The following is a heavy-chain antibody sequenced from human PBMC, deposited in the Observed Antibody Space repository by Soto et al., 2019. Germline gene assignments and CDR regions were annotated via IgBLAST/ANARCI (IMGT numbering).Heavy chain of an antibody. CDR2: IFYSGGT. D-gene: IGHD6-19*01. CDR1: GGSISSNDYY. Sequence: SETLSLTCTVSGGSISSNDYYWNWIRQAPGKGPEWIAYIFYSGGTYYSPSLKSRVTISVDTSKNQFSLKLSSVTAADTAVYYCARENVAVAGTSIYWGQGTLVTVSS. CDR3: ARENVAVAGTSIY. V-gene: IGHV4-30-4*01. J-gene: IGHJ4*02.